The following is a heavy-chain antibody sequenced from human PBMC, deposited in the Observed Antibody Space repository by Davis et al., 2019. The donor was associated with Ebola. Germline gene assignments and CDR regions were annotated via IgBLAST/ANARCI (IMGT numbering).Heavy chain of an antibody. CDR2: ISWNGDST. D-gene: IGHD7-27*01. CDR1: GFISSSYW. Sequence: GESLKISCAASGFISSSYWMSWVRQAPGKGLGWVSGISWNGDSTHYADSLKGRFTISRDNAKNSLYLQMNSLRAEDTALYYCARDRNWGSERRRYFDLWGRGTLVTVSS. J-gene: IGHJ2*01. CDR3: ARDRNWGSERRRYFDL. V-gene: IGHV3-20*04.